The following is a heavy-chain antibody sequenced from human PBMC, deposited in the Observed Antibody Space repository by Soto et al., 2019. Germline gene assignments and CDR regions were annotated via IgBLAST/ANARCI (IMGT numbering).Heavy chain of an antibody. Sequence: PGGSMKISSAACGFTVSSYWMSWVRQDPGKGLEWVANIKQDGSEKYYVDSVKGRFTISRDNAKNSLYLQMNSLRAEDTAVYYCARVSGYGDYMGGFDYWGQGTLVTVSS. J-gene: IGHJ4*02. D-gene: IGHD4-17*01. V-gene: IGHV3-7*05. CDR3: ARVSGYGDYMGGFDY. CDR1: GFTVSSYW. CDR2: IKQDGSEK.